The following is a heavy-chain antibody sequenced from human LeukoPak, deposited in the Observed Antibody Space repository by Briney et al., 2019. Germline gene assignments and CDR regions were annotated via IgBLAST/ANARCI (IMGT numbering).Heavy chain of an antibody. CDR2: IKSDEIAT. CDR1: GFTFSNYW. CDR3: VKVRGRARVGYFDY. D-gene: IGHD1-26*01. V-gene: IGHV3-74*01. Sequence: GGSLRLSCAASGFTFSNYWMYWVRQALGKGLVWVSRIKSDEIATSYAESVKGRFSISRDNAKNTLYLQMNSLRVEDTAIYYCVKVRGRARVGYFDYWGQGALVTVSS. J-gene: IGHJ4*02.